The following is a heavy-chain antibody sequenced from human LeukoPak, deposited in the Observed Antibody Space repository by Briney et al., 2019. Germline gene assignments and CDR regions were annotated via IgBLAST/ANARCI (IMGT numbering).Heavy chain of an antibody. D-gene: IGHD1-1*01. CDR2: IYYSGST. J-gene: IGHJ3*02. V-gene: IGHV4-59*01. CDR3: AREAEGTVAFDI. Sequence: SETLSLTCTVSGGSISSYYWSWIRQPPGKGLEWIGYIYYSGSTNYNPSLKSRVTISVDTSKNQFSLKLSSVTAADTAVYYCAREAEGTVAFDIWGQGKMVTVSS. CDR1: GGSISSYY.